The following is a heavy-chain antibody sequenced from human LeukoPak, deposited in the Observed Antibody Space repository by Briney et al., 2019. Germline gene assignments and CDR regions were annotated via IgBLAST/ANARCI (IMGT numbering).Heavy chain of an antibody. Sequence: GGSLRLSCAASGFTFSSYAMSWVRQAPGKGLEWGSAISCSGVSTYYADSVKGRFTISRDNSKNTLYLQMNSLRAEDTAVYYCAKFAHYYGSGSYYRPYYYYYYMDVWGKGTTVTVSS. D-gene: IGHD3-10*01. CDR2: ISCSGVST. V-gene: IGHV3-23*01. CDR1: GFTFSSYA. J-gene: IGHJ6*03. CDR3: AKFAHYYGSGSYYRPYYYYYYMDV.